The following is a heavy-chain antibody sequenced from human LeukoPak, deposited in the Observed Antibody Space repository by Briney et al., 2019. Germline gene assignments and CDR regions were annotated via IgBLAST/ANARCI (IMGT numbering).Heavy chain of an antibody. J-gene: IGHJ4*02. CDR3: ARNGGNWVSYFDY. V-gene: IGHV3-23*01. CDR2: ISGSGDST. D-gene: IGHD4-23*01. Sequence: GGSLRLSCVASGITFSSYSMNWVRQAPGKGLEWVSTISGSGDSTYYAGSVKGRFTISRDNSKNTMSLQMNSLRAEDTAVYYCARNGGNWVSYFDYWGQGTLVTVSS. CDR1: GITFSSYS.